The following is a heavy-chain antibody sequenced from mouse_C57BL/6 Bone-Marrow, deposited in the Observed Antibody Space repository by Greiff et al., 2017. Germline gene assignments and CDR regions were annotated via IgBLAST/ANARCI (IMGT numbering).Heavy chain of an antibody. V-gene: IGHV5-16*01. D-gene: IGHD2-1*01. CDR1: GFTFSDYY. CDR2: INYDGSST. CDR3: ARFLLLAMDY. J-gene: IGHJ4*01. Sequence: EVMLVESEGGLVQPGSSMKLSCTASGFTFSDYYMAWVRQVPEKGLEWVANINYDGSSTYYLDSLKSRFIISRDNAKNILYLQMSSLKSEDTATYYCARFLLLAMDYWGQGTSVTVSS.